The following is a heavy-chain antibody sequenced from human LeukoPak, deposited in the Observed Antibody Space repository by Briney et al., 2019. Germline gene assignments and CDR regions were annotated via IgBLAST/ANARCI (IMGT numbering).Heavy chain of an antibody. V-gene: IGHV3-74*01. D-gene: IGHD6-19*01. CDR1: GFTFSSYW. CDR3: ARDIGAVAGNEENWFDP. CDR2: INSDGSST. Sequence: GGSLRLSCAASGFTFSSYWMHWVRQAPGKGLVWVSRINSDGSSTSYADSVKGRFTISRDNAKNTLYLQMNSLRAEDTAVYYCARDIGAVAGNEENWFDPWGQGTLVTVSS. J-gene: IGHJ5*02.